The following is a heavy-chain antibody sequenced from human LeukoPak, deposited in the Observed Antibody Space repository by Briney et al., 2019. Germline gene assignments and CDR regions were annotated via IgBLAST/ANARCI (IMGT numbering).Heavy chain of an antibody. J-gene: IGHJ4*02. V-gene: IGHV3-23*01. CDR1: GFTFSSYA. D-gene: IGHD3-10*01. CDR3: AKNGGDTYGTVHFDY. CDR2: ISGSGGVT. Sequence: GGSLTLSCAASGFTFSSYAMTWVRQAPGKGLEWVSDISGSGGVTYYADSVRGHFTISRDNSKNPLYLQMNGLRADDTAVYYLAKNGGDTYGTVHFDYWGEGTLVTVSS.